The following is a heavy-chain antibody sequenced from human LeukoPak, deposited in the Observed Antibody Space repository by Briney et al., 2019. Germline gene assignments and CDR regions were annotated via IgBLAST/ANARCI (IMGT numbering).Heavy chain of an antibody. CDR3: AKFLPTHIVVANYYFDY. D-gene: IGHD2-21*01. CDR2: ISGSGGST. V-gene: IGHV3-23*01. CDR1: GFTFSSYA. J-gene: IGHJ4*02. Sequence: PGGSLRLSCAASGFTFSSYALSWFGRAPGKGLEGVSAISGSGGSTYYADSVKGRFTISRDNSKNTLYLQMNSLRAEDTAVYYCAKFLPTHIVVANYYFDYWGQGTLVTVSS.